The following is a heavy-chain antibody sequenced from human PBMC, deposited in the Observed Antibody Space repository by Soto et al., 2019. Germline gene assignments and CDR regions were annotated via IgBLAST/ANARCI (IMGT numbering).Heavy chain of an antibody. CDR3: AKQAYGSGSRYRNWFDP. J-gene: IGHJ5*02. CDR2: ISYDGSNK. V-gene: IGHV3-30-3*02. Sequence: PGGSLRLSCAASGFTFSSYAMHWVRQAPGKGLEWVAVISYDGSNKYYADSVKGRFTISRDNSKNTLYLQMNSLRAEDTAVYYCAKQAYGSGSRYRNWFDPWGQGTLVTVSS. CDR1: GFTFSSYA. D-gene: IGHD3-10*01.